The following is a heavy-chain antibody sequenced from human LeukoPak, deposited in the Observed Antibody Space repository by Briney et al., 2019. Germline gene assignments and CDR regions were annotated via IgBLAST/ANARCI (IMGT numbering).Heavy chain of an antibody. V-gene: IGHV3-23*01. Sequence: LAGGSLRLSCAASGFTLSSYAMNWVRQAPGKGLEWVSAISGNGYAYYADSVKGRFTISRDNSKNTLYLQMSSLRAEDTAVYYCAKRGAEVGTTVAPGDYWGQGTLLTVSS. J-gene: IGHJ4*02. CDR2: ISGNGYA. CDR3: AKRGAEVGTTVAPGDY. CDR1: GFTLSSYA. D-gene: IGHD1-26*01.